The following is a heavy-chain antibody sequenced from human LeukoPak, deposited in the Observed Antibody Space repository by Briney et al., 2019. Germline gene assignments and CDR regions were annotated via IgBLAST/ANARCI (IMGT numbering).Heavy chain of an antibody. CDR2: IYYSGST. Sequence: SETLSLTCTVSGGSISSSSYYWGWLRQPPGKGLEWIASIYYSGSTYYNPSLKSRVTISVDTSKNQFSLKLSSVTAADTAVYYCARVGTGTYYYYYYYMDVWGKGTTVTVSS. J-gene: IGHJ6*03. CDR3: ARVGTGTYYYYYYYMDV. CDR1: GGSISSSSYY. D-gene: IGHD1-7*01. V-gene: IGHV4-39*07.